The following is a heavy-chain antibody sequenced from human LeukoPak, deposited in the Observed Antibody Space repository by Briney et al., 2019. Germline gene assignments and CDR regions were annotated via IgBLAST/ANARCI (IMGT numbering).Heavy chain of an antibody. CDR2: IYYSGST. J-gene: IGHJ5*02. Sequence: SETLSLTCTVSGGSISSYYWSWIRQPPGKGLEWIGYIYYSGSTNYNPSLKSRVTISVDTSKNQFSLKLSSVTAADTAVYYCARGPSGGFALFDPWGQGTLVTVSS. V-gene: IGHV4-59*01. CDR1: GGSISSYY. CDR3: ARGPSGGFALFDP. D-gene: IGHD3-10*01.